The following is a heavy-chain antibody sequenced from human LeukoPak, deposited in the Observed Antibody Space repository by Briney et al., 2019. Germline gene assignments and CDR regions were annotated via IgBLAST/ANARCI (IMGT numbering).Heavy chain of an antibody. Sequence: GASLRLSCAASGFTFSSYAMSWVRQAPGKGLEWASAISGSGGSTYYADSVKGRFTISRDNSKNTLYLQMNSLGAEDTAVYYCAKNLRVYYFDYWGQGTLVTVSS. CDR2: ISGSGGST. CDR1: GFTFSSYA. CDR3: AKNLRVYYFDY. D-gene: IGHD4-17*01. J-gene: IGHJ4*02. V-gene: IGHV3-23*01.